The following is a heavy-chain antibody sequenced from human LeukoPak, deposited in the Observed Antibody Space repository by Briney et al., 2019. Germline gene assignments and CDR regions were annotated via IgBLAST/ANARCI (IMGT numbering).Heavy chain of an antibody. J-gene: IGHJ6*03. D-gene: IGHD3-3*01. V-gene: IGHV3-23*01. CDR1: GFTFSSYA. CDR3: AKGDYDFWSGTLDYYYYYMDV. Sequence: GGSLRLSCAASGFTFSSYAMSWVRQAPGKGLEWVSAISGSGGSTYYADSVKGRFTISRDSSKNTLYLQMNSLRAEDTAVYYCAKGDYDFWSGTLDYYYYYMDVWGKGTTVTVSS. CDR2: ISGSGGST.